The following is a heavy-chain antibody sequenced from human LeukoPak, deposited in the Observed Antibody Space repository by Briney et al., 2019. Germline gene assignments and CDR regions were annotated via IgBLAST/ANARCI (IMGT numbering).Heavy chain of an antibody. Sequence: GGSLRLSCAPSGFTFSNYRMDWVRQAPGKGLEWVSSISDSRIYRYYADSVKGRFTISTDNAKNSLSLQMNSLTAEDTAVYYCARGGKLDYPFDYWGQGTLVTVSS. CDR1: GFTFSNYR. D-gene: IGHD4/OR15-4a*01. V-gene: IGHV3-21*01. J-gene: IGHJ4*02. CDR3: ARGGKLDYPFDY. CDR2: ISDSRIYR.